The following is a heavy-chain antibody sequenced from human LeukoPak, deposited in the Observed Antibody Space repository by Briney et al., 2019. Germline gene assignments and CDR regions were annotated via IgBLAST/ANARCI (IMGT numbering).Heavy chain of an antibody. J-gene: IGHJ4*02. CDR3: AKDFTVPAAGRIFDY. Sequence: GGSLRLSCAASGFTFSSYGMHWVRQAPGKGLEWVAVISYDGSNKYYADSAKGRFTISRDNSKNTLYLQMNSLRAEDTAVYYCAKDFTVPAAGRIFDYWGQGTLVTVSS. D-gene: IGHD2-2*01. V-gene: IGHV3-30*18. CDR2: ISYDGSNK. CDR1: GFTFSSYG.